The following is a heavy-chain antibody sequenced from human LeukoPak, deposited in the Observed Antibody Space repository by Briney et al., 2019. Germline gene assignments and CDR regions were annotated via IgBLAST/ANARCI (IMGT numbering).Heavy chain of an antibody. CDR1: GFTFSSYG. J-gene: IGHJ4*02. Sequence: GGSLRLSCAASGFTFSSYGMHWARQAPGKGLEWVAVISYDGSNKYYADSVKGRFTISRDNSKNTLYLQMDSLRAEDTAVYYCAKDLILGYSYRHHLDSWGQGTLVTVSS. D-gene: IGHD5-18*01. CDR2: ISYDGSNK. CDR3: AKDLILGYSYRHHLDS. V-gene: IGHV3-30*18.